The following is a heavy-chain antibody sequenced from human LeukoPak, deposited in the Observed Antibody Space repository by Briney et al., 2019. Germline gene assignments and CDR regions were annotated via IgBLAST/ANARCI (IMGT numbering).Heavy chain of an antibody. D-gene: IGHD5-24*01. J-gene: IGHJ4*02. V-gene: IGHV3-48*04. CDR2: ISTSSGTT. CDR3: ARDFFGYNWVNFLDY. Sequence: GGSLRLSCAASGFSFKLHSMHWVRQAPGKGLEWVAYISTSSGTTYYSDSVKGRFNISRDNAKDSLYLQMNSLRVEDTAVYYCARDFFGYNWVNFLDYWGQGTLVTVSS. CDR1: GFSFKLHS.